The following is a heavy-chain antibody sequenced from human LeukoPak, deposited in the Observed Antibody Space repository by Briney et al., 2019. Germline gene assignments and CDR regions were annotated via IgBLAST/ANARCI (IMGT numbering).Heavy chain of an antibody. D-gene: IGHD3-9*01. J-gene: IGHJ6*02. Sequence: SETLSLTCTVSGYSISTGFYWGWIRQPPGKGLEWIGYISHNVGPDYSPSLKSRVTISADTSKNQFSLILRSVTAADTAVYYCTRDHWLKSSKMWYYYGLDVWGQGTTVTVSS. V-gene: IGHV4-38-2*02. CDR2: ISHNVGP. CDR3: TRDHWLKSSKMWYYYGLDV. CDR1: GYSISTGFY.